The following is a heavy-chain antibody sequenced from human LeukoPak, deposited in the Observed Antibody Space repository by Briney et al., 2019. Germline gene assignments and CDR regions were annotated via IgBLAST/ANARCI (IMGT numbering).Heavy chain of an antibody. D-gene: IGHD1-1*01. Sequence: PGGSLRLSCAASGFTFSDYDMHWGRQSTGKGLEWFSAIGTAGDTYYTGSVKGRFTISRENAKNSLYLQMNSLRAGDTAVYYCARVAKERVGGVYYFDYWGQGTLVTVSS. V-gene: IGHV3-13*01. J-gene: IGHJ4*02. CDR1: GFTFSDYD. CDR2: IGTAGDT. CDR3: ARVAKERVGGVYYFDY.